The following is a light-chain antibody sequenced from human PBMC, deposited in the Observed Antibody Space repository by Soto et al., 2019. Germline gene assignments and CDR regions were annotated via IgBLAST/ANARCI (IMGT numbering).Light chain of an antibody. V-gene: IGKV1-33*01. CDR2: DAS. CDR1: QNIDIS. CDR3: RSGLT. Sequence: DIQMTQSPSTLSASVGDRVTITCRASQNIDISLAWFQQRPGKAPKLLIYDASNLETGVPSRFSGSGSGTDFTFTISSLQPEDIATYYCRSGLTFGGGTKVDIK. J-gene: IGKJ4*01.